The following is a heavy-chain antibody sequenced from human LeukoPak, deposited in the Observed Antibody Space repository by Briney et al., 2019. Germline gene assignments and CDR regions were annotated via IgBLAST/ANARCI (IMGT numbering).Heavy chain of an antibody. CDR3: ASAKYSSGWYSPFDY. J-gene: IGHJ4*02. CDR1: GFTFSSSS. V-gene: IGHV3-23*01. Sequence: GGSLRLSCAASGFTFSSSSISWVRQAPGKGLEWVSVIIGSGGSTYYADSVKGRFTISRDNSKNTLYLQMNSLRVEDTAVYHCASAKYSSGWYSPFDYWGQGTLVTVSS. D-gene: IGHD6-19*01. CDR2: IIGSGGST.